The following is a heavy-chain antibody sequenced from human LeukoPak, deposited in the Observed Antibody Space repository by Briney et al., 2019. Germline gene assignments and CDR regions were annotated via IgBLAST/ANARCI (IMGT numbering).Heavy chain of an antibody. D-gene: IGHD5-24*01. Sequence: GGSLRLSCAASGFTFSSYAMLWVRQAPGKGLEWVAVISYDGSNKYYADSVKGRFTISRDNSKNTLYLQMNSLRAEDTAVYYCATDITVEMATITPGYWGQGTLVTVSS. CDR1: GFTFSSYA. CDR2: ISYDGSNK. V-gene: IGHV3-30*04. J-gene: IGHJ4*02. CDR3: ATDITVEMATITPGY.